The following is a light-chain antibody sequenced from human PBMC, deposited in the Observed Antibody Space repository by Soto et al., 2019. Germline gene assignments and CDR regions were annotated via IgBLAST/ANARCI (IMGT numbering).Light chain of an antibody. V-gene: IGLV1-40*01. Sequence: QPVLTQPTSVSGAPGQRVTMSCTGSSSNIGAGYDVHWYQQLPGTAPKLLIHGNNNRPSGVPDRFSGSKSGTSASLAITGLQAEDEADYYCQSYDTSLSGVVFGGGTKLTVL. CDR1: SSNIGAGYD. J-gene: IGLJ2*01. CDR2: GNN. CDR3: QSYDTSLSGVV.